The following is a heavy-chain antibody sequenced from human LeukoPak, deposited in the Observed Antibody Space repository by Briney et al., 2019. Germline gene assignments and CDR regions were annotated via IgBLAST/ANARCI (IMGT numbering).Heavy chain of an antibody. CDR2: INSDRSST. CDR3: ASIAARLGGDY. CDR1: GFTFSSYW. V-gene: IGHV3-74*01. Sequence: GGSLRLSCAASGFTFSSYWMHWVRQAPGKGLVWVSRINSDRSSTSYADSVKGRFTTSRDNAKNTLYLQMNSLRAEDTAVYYCASIAARLGGDYWGQGTLVTVSS. D-gene: IGHD6-6*01. J-gene: IGHJ4*02.